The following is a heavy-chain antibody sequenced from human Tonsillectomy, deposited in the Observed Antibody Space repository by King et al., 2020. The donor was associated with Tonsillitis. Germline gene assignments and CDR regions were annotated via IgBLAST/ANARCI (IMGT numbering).Heavy chain of an antibody. Sequence: VQLVQSGGGAVQPGRSLRLSCAASGFTFSSYGMHWVRQAPGKGLEWVAVISYDGSDKYYVDSVKGRFTISRDNSKNTLYLQMNSLRAVDTAVYYCARDQSSYDSSGYYSDWGQGTMVTVSS. V-gene: IGHV3-30*05. CDR2: ISYDGSDK. CDR3: ARDQSSYDSSGYYSD. CDR1: GFTFSSYG. D-gene: IGHD3-22*01. J-gene: IGHJ3*01.